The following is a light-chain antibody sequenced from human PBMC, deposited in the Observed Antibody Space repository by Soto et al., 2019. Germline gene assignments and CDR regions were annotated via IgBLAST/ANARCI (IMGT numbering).Light chain of an antibody. Sequence: QSALTQPASVSGSPGQSITISCTGTSGDVGSYNLVSWYQQHPGKAPKLMIYEGSKRPSGVSNRFSGSKSGNTASLTISGLQAEDEGDYYWCSYAGRSANVVFGGGTKVTVL. J-gene: IGLJ2*01. CDR1: SGDVGSYNL. CDR3: CSYAGRSANVV. CDR2: EGS. V-gene: IGLV2-23*01.